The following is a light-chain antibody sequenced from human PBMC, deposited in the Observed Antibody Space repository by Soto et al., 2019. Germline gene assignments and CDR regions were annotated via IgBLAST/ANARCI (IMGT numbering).Light chain of an antibody. CDR1: QSVSSSY. Sequence: EIVLTQSPGTLSLSPGERATLSCRASQSVSSSYLAWYQQKPGQAPRLLIYGASSRATGIPDRFSGSGSGTDFTLTISILEPEDFAVYYCQQYGSPITFGGGTKVEIK. J-gene: IGKJ4*01. V-gene: IGKV3-20*01. CDR2: GAS. CDR3: QQYGSPIT.